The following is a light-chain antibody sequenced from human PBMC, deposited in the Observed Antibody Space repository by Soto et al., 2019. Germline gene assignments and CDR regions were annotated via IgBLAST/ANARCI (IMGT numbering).Light chain of an antibody. J-gene: IGKJ1*01. CDR2: GAS. V-gene: IGKV3-15*01. CDR1: QSVRSN. Sequence: EIVMTQSPATLSVSPGERVTLSCRASQSVRSNLAWYQQKPGQAPRLLISGASTRATGIPAKFSGSGSGTEFTLIISSLHSEDFAVYYCQQYNNWPLTFGQGTKVEIK. CDR3: QQYNNWPLT.